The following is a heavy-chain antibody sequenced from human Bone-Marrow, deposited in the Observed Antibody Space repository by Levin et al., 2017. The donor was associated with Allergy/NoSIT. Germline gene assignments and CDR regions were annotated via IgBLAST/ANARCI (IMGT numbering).Heavy chain of an antibody. Sequence: PSETLSLTCAASGFTFTSYAMNWVRQAPGKGLEWVSAISGSGGSTYYADSVKGRFTISRDNSKNTLYLQMNSLRAEDTAVYYCAKGAGWVAGAVALIWGQGTLVTVSS. J-gene: IGHJ4*02. CDR2: ISGSGGST. CDR3: AKGAGWVAGAVALI. V-gene: IGHV3-23*01. CDR1: GFTFTSYA. D-gene: IGHD6-19*01.